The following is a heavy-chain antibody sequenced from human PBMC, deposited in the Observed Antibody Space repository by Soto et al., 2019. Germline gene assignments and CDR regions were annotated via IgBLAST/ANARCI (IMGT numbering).Heavy chain of an antibody. V-gene: IGHV1-69*13. CDR2: IIPIFGTA. D-gene: IGHD7-27*01. Sequence: QVQLVQSGAEVKKPGASVKVSCKASGYTFTSYGISWVRQAPGQGLEWMGWIIPIFGTANYAQKFQGRVTITADESTSTAYMELSSLRSEDTAVYYCARGQGLMRPLGPFDLWGRGTLVTVSS. CDR3: ARGQGLMRPLGPFDL. J-gene: IGHJ2*01. CDR1: GYTFTSYG.